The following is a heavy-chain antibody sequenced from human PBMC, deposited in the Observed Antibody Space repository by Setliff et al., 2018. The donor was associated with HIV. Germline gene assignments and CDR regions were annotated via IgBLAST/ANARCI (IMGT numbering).Heavy chain of an antibody. CDR1: GDSISGYY. V-gene: IGHV4-4*07. D-gene: IGHD6-6*01. Sequence: SETLSLTCTVSGDSISGYYWSWIRQPAGKGLEWIGRMHTSGNTNYNPSLKSRVTMSVDTSKNQFSLKLSSVTAADTAVYYCASEAWTSYRSSSGYYYYMDVWGKGTTVTVSS. J-gene: IGHJ6*03. CDR3: ASEAWTSYRSSSGYYYYMDV. CDR2: MHTSGNT.